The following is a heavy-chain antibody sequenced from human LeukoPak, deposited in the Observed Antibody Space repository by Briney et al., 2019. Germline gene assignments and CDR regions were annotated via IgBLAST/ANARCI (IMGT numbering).Heavy chain of an antibody. J-gene: IGHJ5*02. D-gene: IGHD2-2*01. Sequence: PGGSLRLSCTASGFTFGDYAMSWVRQAPGKGLAWVGIIRDKTYGGTTEYAASVKGRFTISRDDSRRIDYLQMNGLRTEDTAVYYCTRDRGYCSSTSCYAWFDPWGQGTLVTVSS. CDR2: IRDKTYGGTT. V-gene: IGHV3-49*04. CDR1: GFTFGDYA. CDR3: TRDRGYCSSTSCYAWFDP.